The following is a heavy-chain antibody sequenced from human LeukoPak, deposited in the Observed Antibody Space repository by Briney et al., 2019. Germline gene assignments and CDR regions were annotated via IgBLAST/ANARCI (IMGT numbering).Heavy chain of an antibody. D-gene: IGHD3-22*01. CDR2: ISAYNGNT. CDR3: ARGFQYDSSGKADFDY. CDR1: GYTFTSYG. V-gene: IGHV1-18*01. Sequence: ASVKLSCKASGYTFTSYGISWVRQAPGQGLEWMGWISAYNGNTNYAQKLQGRVTMTTDTSTSTAYMELRSLRSDDTAVYYCARGFQYDSSGKADFDYWGQGTLVTVSS. J-gene: IGHJ4*02.